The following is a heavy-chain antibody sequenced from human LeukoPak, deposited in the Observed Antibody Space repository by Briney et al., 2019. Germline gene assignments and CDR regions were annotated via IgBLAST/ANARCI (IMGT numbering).Heavy chain of an antibody. J-gene: IGHJ3*02. CDR3: AKDPFSSGWPNAFDI. V-gene: IGHV3-30*02. Sequence: PGGSLRLSCAASGFTFNSYGMHWVRQAPGKGLEWVAFIRYDGSNKYYADSVKGRFTISRDNSKNTLYLQMNSLRAEDTAVYYCAKDPFSSGWPNAFDIWGQGTMVTVSS. D-gene: IGHD6-19*01. CDR1: GFTFNSYG. CDR2: IRYDGSNK.